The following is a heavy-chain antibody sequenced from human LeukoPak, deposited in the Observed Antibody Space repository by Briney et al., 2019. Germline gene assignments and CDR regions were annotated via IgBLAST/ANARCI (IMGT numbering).Heavy chain of an antibody. CDR3: AGQGVNTTIAQVMYAFDI. D-gene: IGHD5-18*01. CDR1: GGSFSGYY. J-gene: IGHJ3*02. V-gene: IGHV4-34*01. Sequence: SETLSLTCAVYGGSFSGYYWSWIRQPPGKGLEWIGEINHSGSTNYNPSLKSRLTISVDTSKNQFSLKLSSVTAADTAVYYCAGQGVNTTIAQVMYAFDIWGQGTMVTVSS. CDR2: INHSGST.